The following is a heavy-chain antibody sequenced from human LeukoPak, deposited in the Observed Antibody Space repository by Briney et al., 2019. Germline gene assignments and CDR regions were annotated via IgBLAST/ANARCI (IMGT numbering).Heavy chain of an antibody. CDR1: GFTFSRYN. CDR2: ITSSSIYK. V-gene: IGHV3-21*01. CDR3: ARDNSDYDSSFFDY. Sequence: GGSLRLSCATSGFTFSRYNMNWVRQAPGKGLEWVSSITSSSIYKYYADSMKGRFTISRDNAKNSLYLQMDSLRAEDTAVYYCARDNSDYDSSFFDYWGRGTLVTVSS. D-gene: IGHD3-22*01. J-gene: IGHJ2*01.